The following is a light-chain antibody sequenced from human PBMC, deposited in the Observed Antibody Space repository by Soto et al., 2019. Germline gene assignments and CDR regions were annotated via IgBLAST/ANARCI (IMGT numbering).Light chain of an antibody. V-gene: IGKV1-17*01. Sequence: DIQMTQSPSSLSASVGVRVTITCRASQGIRNDLGWYQQKPGKAPKCLIYAASSLQSGVPSRFSGGGSGTEFTLTISSLQPEDFGTHYGRQQNSYPRTFGQGTGVEIK. CDR2: AAS. J-gene: IGKJ1*01. CDR1: QGIRND. CDR3: RQQNSYPRT.